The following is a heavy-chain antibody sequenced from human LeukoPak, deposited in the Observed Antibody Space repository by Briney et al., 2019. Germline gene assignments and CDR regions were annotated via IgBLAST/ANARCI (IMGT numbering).Heavy chain of an antibody. CDR2: ISASGSTI. J-gene: IGHJ4*02. CDR3: ARVRDGYRFFDY. CDR1: GFIFSRYE. D-gene: IGHD5-24*01. Sequence: GGSLRLSCAASGFIFSRYEMNWVRQAPGKGLEWVSYISASGSTIYHADSLKGRLTMSRDNAKNSLSLQINNLRAEDTAVYYCARVRDGYRFFDYWGQGTLVTVSP. V-gene: IGHV3-48*03.